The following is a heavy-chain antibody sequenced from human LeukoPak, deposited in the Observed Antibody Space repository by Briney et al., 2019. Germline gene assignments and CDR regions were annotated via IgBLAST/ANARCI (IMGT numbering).Heavy chain of an antibody. CDR3: ANNGPVSTYYFDY. Sequence: PGGSPRLSCAASGFTFSSYGMHWVRQAPGKGLEWVAFIRYDGSNKYYADSVKGRFTISRDNSKNTLYLQMNSLRAEDTAVYYCANNGPVSTYYFDYWGQGTLVTVSS. CDR1: GFTFSSYG. D-gene: IGHD4-11*01. V-gene: IGHV3-30*02. J-gene: IGHJ4*02. CDR2: IRYDGSNK.